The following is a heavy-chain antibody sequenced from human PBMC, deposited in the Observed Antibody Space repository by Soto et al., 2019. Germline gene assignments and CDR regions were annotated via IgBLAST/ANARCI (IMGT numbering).Heavy chain of an antibody. Sequence: VASVKVSCKASGGTFSSYSISWVRQAPGQGLEWMGGIIPIFGTANYAQKFQGRVTITADESTSTAYMELSSLRSEDTAVYYCARDSSKPIAAASYYYYYGMDVWGQGTTVTVSS. J-gene: IGHJ6*02. CDR3: ARDSSKPIAAASYYYYYGMDV. V-gene: IGHV1-69*13. D-gene: IGHD6-13*01. CDR2: IIPIFGTA. CDR1: GGTFSSYS.